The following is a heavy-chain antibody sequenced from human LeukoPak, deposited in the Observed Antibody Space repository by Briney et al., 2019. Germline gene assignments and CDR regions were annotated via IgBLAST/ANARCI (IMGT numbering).Heavy chain of an antibody. J-gene: IGHJ3*02. CDR2: ISYDGSNK. V-gene: IGHV3-30*18. D-gene: IGHD6-19*01. CDR1: GFTFSSYG. CDR3: ANGPDISYSSGWYGTTDI. Sequence: GGSLRLSCAASGFTFSSYGMHWVRQAPGKGLEWVAVISYDGSNKYYADSVKGRFTISRDNSKNTLYLQMNSLRAEDTAVYYCANGPDISYSSGWYGTTDIWGQGTMVTVSS.